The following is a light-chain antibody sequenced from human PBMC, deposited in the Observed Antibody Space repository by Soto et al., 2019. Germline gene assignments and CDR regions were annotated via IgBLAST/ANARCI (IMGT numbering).Light chain of an antibody. Sequence: QSVLTQPPSASGSPGQSVTISCTGTSNDVGGYNYVSWYQQHPGKAPKLMIYEVSKRPSGVPDRFSGSKSGNTASLTVSGLQAGDEADYYCSSYAGRNNLLFGGGTKVTVL. V-gene: IGLV2-8*01. CDR2: EVS. CDR3: SSYAGRNNLL. CDR1: SNDVGGYNY. J-gene: IGLJ2*01.